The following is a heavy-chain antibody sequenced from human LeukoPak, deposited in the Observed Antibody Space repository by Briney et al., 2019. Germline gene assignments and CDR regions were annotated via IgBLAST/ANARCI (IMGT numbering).Heavy chain of an antibody. D-gene: IGHD2-15*01. CDR2: IYHSGST. CDR3: ARATYCSGGSCSAYWYFDL. CDR1: GGSISSGGYS. V-gene: IGHV4-30-2*01. J-gene: IGHJ2*01. Sequence: SETLSLTCTVSGGSISSGGYSWSWIRQPPGKGLEWIGYIYHSGSTYYNPSLKSRVTISVDRSKNQFSLKLSSVTAADTAVYYCARATYCSGGSCSAYWYFDLWGRGTLVTVSS.